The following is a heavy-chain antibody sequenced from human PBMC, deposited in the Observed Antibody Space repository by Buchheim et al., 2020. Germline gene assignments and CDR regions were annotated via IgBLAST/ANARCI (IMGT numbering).Heavy chain of an antibody. D-gene: IGHD2-15*01. CDR2: ISYDGSNK. CDR1: GFTFSSYG. Sequence: QVQLVESGGGVVQPGRSLRLSCAASGFTFSSYGMHWVRQAPGKGLEWVAVISYDGSNKYYADSVKGRFTISRDNSKNTLYLQMNSLRAEDTAVYYCAKDSCSGESCWDPGMDVWGQGTT. V-gene: IGHV3-30*18. CDR3: AKDSCSGESCWDPGMDV. J-gene: IGHJ6*02.